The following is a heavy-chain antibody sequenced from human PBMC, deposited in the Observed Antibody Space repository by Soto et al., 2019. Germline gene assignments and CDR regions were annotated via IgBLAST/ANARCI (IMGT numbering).Heavy chain of an antibody. CDR1: GGSSSSSSYY. CDR3: ARRVDTAMVDAFDI. J-gene: IGHJ3*02. Sequence: SETLSLTCTVSGGSSSSSSYYWGWIRQPPGKGLEWIGSIYYSGSTYYNPSLKSRVTISVDTSKNQFSLKLSSVTAADTAVYYCARRVDTAMVDAFDIWGQGTMVTVSS. CDR2: IYYSGST. V-gene: IGHV4-39*01. D-gene: IGHD5-18*01.